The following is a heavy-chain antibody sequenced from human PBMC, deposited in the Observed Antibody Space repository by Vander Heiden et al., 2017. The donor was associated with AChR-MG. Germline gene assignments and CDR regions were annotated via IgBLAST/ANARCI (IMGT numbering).Heavy chain of an antibody. CDR3: AREGLRYCSGGSCYGMDV. V-gene: IGHV3-30-3*01. CDR2: KSNYGSNK. J-gene: IGHJ6*02. Sequence: QVQLEESRGGRVQPWRCPRLCCPAHAVTFSVSDLRGVRQAPGKGREWVAVKSNYGSNKYYAYSVKGRFTISRDNSKNTLYLQMNSLRAEDTAVYYCAREGLRYCSGGSCYGMDVWGQGTTVTVSS. D-gene: IGHD2-15*01. CDR1: AVTFSVSD.